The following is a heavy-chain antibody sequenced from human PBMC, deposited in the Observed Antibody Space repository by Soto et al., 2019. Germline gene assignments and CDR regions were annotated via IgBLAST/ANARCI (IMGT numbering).Heavy chain of an antibody. CDR2: INPKSGDT. V-gene: IGHV1-2*02. Sequence: ASVKVSCKASGYTFTGYYIHWVRQAPGQGLEWMGCINPKSGDTDYSQKFQGRVTMTRDTSLSTAYMELSRLRSDDTAVYYCARANTVTTDFDYWGQGTLVTVSS. CDR1: GYTFTGYY. J-gene: IGHJ4*02. D-gene: IGHD4-17*01. CDR3: ARANTVTTDFDY.